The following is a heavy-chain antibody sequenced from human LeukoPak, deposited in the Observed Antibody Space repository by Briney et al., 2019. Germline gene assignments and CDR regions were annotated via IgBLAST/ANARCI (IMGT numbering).Heavy chain of an antibody. CDR2: STPYNGNT. Sequence: ASVKASCKASGYTFTTYGISWVRQAPGQGLEWMGWSTPYNGNTNYAQKLRGRGTMTTDTSTSTAYMELRSLRSDDTAVYYCARGGTSGWRTPNDDYWGQGTLVTVSS. V-gene: IGHV1-18*01. J-gene: IGHJ4*02. CDR3: ARGGTSGWRTPNDDY. CDR1: GYTFTTYG. D-gene: IGHD6-19*01.